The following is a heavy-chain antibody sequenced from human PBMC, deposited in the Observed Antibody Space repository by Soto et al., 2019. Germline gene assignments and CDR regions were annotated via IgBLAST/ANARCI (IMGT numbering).Heavy chain of an antibody. J-gene: IGHJ4*02. V-gene: IGHV1-2*02. CDR2: INPTTGGT. Sequence: ASVKVSCKASGYSLTEYYLHWVRQAPGQGLEWMGWINPTTGGTTYAQKFEGRVTMTRDRSVNTAYMELSRLRSDDTALYFCARAPGSPLTVYAPLGFWGQGSPVPVYS. CDR1: GYSLTEYY. CDR3: ARAPGSPLTVYAPLGF. D-gene: IGHD2-8*01.